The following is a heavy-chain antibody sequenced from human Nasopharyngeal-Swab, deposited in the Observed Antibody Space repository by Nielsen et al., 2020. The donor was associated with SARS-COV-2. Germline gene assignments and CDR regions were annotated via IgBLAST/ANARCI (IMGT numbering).Heavy chain of an antibody. CDR3: AKGGSAEWLAFSYYGMDV. J-gene: IGHJ6*02. V-gene: IGHV3-9*01. D-gene: IGHD6-19*01. CDR1: GFTFDDYA. CDR2: ISWNSGSI. Sequence: GGSLRLSCAASGFTFDDYAMHWVRQAPGKGLEWVSGISWNSGSIGYADSVKGRFTISRDNSKNTLYLQMNSLRAEDTAVYYCAKGGSAEWLAFSYYGMDVWGQGTTVTVSS.